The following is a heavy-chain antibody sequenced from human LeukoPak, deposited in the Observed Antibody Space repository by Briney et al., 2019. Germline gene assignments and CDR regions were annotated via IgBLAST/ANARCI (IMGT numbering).Heavy chain of an antibody. CDR3: AREYYYDSSGYSVDYYYYGMDV. Sequence: ASVKVSCKASGYTFTGYYMHWVRQAPGQGLEWMGWINPSSGGANYAQKFQGWVTMTRDTSISTAYMELSRLRSDDTAVYFCAREYYYDSSGYSVDYYYYGMDVWGQGTTVTVSS. CDR2: INPSSGGA. J-gene: IGHJ6*02. V-gene: IGHV1-2*04. D-gene: IGHD3-22*01. CDR1: GYTFTGYY.